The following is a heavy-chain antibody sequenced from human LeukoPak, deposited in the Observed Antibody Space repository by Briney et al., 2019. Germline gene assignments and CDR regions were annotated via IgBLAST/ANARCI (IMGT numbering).Heavy chain of an antibody. CDR3: ARGGYSFDY. CDR1: GFSLSGYW. CDR2: LHADGVEQ. D-gene: IGHD5-18*01. V-gene: IGHV3-7*01. J-gene: IGHJ4*02. Sequence: SGGSLRLSCAASGFSLSGYWMTWVRQAPGKGLEWVARLHADGVEQNYVDSVTGRFTMSRDNAKNSLDLQMNSLRVEDTAVYHCARGGYSFDYLGQGTLVAVSS.